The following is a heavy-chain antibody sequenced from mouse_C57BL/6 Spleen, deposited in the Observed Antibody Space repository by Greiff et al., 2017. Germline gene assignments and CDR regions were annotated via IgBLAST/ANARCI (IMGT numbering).Heavy chain of an antibody. D-gene: IGHD1-1*01. Sequence: VLLQQPGTELLKPGASVKLSCKASGYPFTSSWMHGVKHRPGPGLEWIGNINPSNGGTNYNEKFKSKATLTVDKSSSTAYMQLSSLTSEDSAVYYCARNYYYGREDYFDYWGQGTTLTVSS. V-gene: IGHV1-53*01. CDR1: GYPFTSSW. J-gene: IGHJ2*01. CDR2: INPSNGGT. CDR3: ARNYYYGREDYFDY.